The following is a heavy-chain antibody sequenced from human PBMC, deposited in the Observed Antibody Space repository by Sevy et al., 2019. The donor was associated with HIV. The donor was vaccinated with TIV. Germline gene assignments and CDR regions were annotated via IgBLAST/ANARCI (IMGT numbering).Heavy chain of an antibody. CDR1: EFTFSYYG. V-gene: IGHV3-33*03. Sequence: GGSLRLSCVGSEFTFSYYGMHWVRQAPGKGLESVAAIWYDGSNKYYADSVKGRFTISKDNSKNTLYLQMNSLRAEDTAVYYCAKDTRDCSGGTCYSAPLYNWFDPWGQGTLVTVSS. D-gene: IGHD2-15*01. J-gene: IGHJ5*02. CDR2: IWYDGSNK. CDR3: AKDTRDCSGGTCYSAPLYNWFDP.